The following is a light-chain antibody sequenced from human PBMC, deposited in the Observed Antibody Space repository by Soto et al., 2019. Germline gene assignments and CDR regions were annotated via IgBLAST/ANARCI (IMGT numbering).Light chain of an antibody. Sequence: QSALTQPASVSGSPGQSITISCTGTPSYIGAYNYVSWYQQHPGKAPKLMIYDVNIRPSGVSNRFSGSKSGNTASLTISGLQAEDEADYYCTSWTTSTTMIFGGGTKLTVL. CDR1: PSYIGAYNY. CDR2: DVN. CDR3: TSWTTSTTMI. J-gene: IGLJ2*01. V-gene: IGLV2-14*03.